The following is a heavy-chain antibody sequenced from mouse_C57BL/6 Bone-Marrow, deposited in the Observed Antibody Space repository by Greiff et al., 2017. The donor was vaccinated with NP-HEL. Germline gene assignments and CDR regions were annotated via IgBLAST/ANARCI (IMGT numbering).Heavy chain of an antibody. CDR1: GYTFTSYW. D-gene: IGHD2-2*01. CDR3: AIKGYLYALDY. V-gene: IGHV1-74*01. Sequence: QVQLQQPGAELVKPGASVKVSCKASGYTFTSYWMHWVKQRPGQGLEWIGRIHPSASDTNYNQKFKGKATFTVYKSSSTAYQKLSIRTAEDAAVYYCAIKGYLYALDYWGQGTSVTVSS. CDR2: IHPSASDT. J-gene: IGHJ4*01.